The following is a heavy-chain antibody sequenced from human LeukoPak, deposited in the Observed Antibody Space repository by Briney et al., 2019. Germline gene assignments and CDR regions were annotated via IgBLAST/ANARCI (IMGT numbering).Heavy chain of an antibody. CDR1: GFTFSSYW. CDR2: INSDGGST. J-gene: IGHJ4*02. V-gene: IGHV3-74*01. D-gene: IGHD6-19*01. CDR3: ATSKYSSGWYYFEY. Sequence: GGSLRLSCTASGFTFSSYWMHWVRQAPGKGLVWVSRINSDGGSTSYADSVKGRFTISRDNAKNTLYLQMNSLRAEDTAVYHCATSKYSSGWYYFEYWGQGTLVTVSS.